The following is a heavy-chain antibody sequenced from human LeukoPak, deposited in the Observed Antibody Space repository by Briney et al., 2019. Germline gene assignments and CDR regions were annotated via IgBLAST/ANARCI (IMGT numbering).Heavy chain of an antibody. CDR3: ARDIVVVPAAGFDP. J-gene: IGHJ5*02. V-gene: IGHV3-23*01. D-gene: IGHD2-2*01. CDR2: INGSGGST. CDR1: GFTFSSYA. Sequence: GGSLRLSCAASGFTFSSYAMSWVRQAPGKGLEWVSAINGSGGSTYYADSVKGRFTISRDNSKNTLYLQMNSLRAEDTAVYYCARDIVVVPAAGFDPWGQGTLVTVSS.